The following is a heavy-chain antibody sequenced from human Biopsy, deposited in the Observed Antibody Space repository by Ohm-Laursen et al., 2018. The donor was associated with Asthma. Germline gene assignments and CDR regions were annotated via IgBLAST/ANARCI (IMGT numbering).Heavy chain of an antibody. Sequence: IQTLTLTCSFSGFSLTQSGVGVGWIRQAPGKALEWLAVIYWDDDKRYSPSLRGRLTITTDTSKRQVLLALTNVDPVDTATYFCAHTVSSWYDYWGQGTRVSVSS. CDR2: IYWDDDK. CDR3: AHTVSSWYDY. CDR1: GFSLTQSGVG. D-gene: IGHD6-6*01. V-gene: IGHV2-5*02. J-gene: IGHJ4*01.